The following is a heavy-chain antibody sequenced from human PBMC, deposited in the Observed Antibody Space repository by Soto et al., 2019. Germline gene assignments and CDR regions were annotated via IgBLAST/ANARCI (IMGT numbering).Heavy chain of an antibody. V-gene: IGHV3-15*07. CDR3: TTSERITMVRGFIGLDY. J-gene: IGHJ4*02. CDR1: GFTFSNAW. CDR2: IKSKTDGGTT. Sequence: EVQLVESGGGLVKPGGSLRLSCAASGFTFSNAWMNWVRQAPGKGLEWVGRIKSKTDGGTTDYAAPVKGRFTISRDDSKNTLYLQRNSLKTDDTAVYYCTTSERITMVRGFIGLDYWGQGTLVTVSS. D-gene: IGHD3-10*01.